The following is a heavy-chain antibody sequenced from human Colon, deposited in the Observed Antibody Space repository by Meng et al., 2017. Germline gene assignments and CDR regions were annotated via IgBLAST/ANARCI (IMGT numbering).Heavy chain of an antibody. CDR1: GFTFSGSA. CDR3: SKTTADGSSGYYAY. J-gene: IGHJ4*02. V-gene: IGHV3-73*01. CDR2: IRSKANSYAT. Sequence: GGSLRLSCAASGFTFSGSALHWVRQASGKGLEWVGRIRSKANSYATAYAASVAGRFTISRDESQNTAYLEMTSLKTEDTAVYYCSKTTADGSSGYYAYWGQGTQVTVSS. D-gene: IGHD3-22*01.